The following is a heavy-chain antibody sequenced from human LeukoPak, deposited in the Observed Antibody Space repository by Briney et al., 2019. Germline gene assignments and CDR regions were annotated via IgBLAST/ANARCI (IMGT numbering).Heavy chain of an antibody. CDR1: GFAFTSYW. D-gene: IGHD1-26*01. V-gene: IGHV3-74*01. Sequence: RGSLRLSCAASGFAFTSYWMHWVRQAPGKGVVWVSRINSDGRSTSYADSVKGRFTISRDNAKNTLYLQMNSLRAEDTAVYYCARDLLGIVGAIFDYWGQGTLVSVSS. CDR3: ARDLLGIVGAIFDY. J-gene: IGHJ4*02. CDR2: INSDGRST.